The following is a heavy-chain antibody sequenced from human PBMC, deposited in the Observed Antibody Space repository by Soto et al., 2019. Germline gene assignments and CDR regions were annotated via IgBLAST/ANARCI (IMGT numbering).Heavy chain of an antibody. J-gene: IGHJ5*02. CDR1: GYTFTSYA. CDR3: ARGMSDGLGEVS. CDR2: INAGNGNT. V-gene: IGHV1-3*01. Sequence: ASVKVSCKASGYTFTSYAMHWVLQAPGQRLEWMGWINAGNGNTKYSQKFQGRVTITRNTSASTAYMELSSLRSEDTAVYYCARGMSDGLGEVSWGQGTLVTVSS. D-gene: IGHD6-6*01.